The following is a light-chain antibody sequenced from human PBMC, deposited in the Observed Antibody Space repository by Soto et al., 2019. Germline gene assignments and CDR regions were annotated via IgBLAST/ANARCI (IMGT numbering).Light chain of an antibody. Sequence: QSALTQPASVSGSPGQSITISCTGTSSYVGGYNYVSWYQQHPGKAPKLMIYEVSNRPSGVSNRFSGSKSGNTASLTISGLQAEDEADYYCSSYTSSSTLVFGTGTKGTVL. CDR3: SSYTSSSTLV. J-gene: IGLJ1*01. V-gene: IGLV2-14*01. CDR2: EVS. CDR1: SSYVGGYNY.